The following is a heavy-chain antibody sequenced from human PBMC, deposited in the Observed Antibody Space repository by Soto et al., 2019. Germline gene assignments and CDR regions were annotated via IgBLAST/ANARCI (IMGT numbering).Heavy chain of an antibody. CDR1: GFSLRDYY. Sequence: GGSLRLSCAASGFSLRDYYMTWIRQAPGKGLELLSYINPGGDVIKYVDSVKGRFTISRDNAKNSLYLHMNNLRAEDTAVYYCTRDPRITDFWGQGTLVSVSS. J-gene: IGHJ4*02. CDR3: TRDPRITDF. D-gene: IGHD3-16*01. CDR2: INPGGDVI. V-gene: IGHV3-11*01.